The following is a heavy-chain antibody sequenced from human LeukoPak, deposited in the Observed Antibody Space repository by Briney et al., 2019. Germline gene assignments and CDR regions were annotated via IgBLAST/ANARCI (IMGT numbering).Heavy chain of an antibody. V-gene: IGHV6-1*01. CDR2: TYYRSKWYN. D-gene: IGHD2-15*01. Sequence: SQTLSLTCAISGDSVSSNSAAWNWIRQSPSRGLEWLGRTYYRSKWYNDYAVSVKSRITTNPDTSKNQFSLQLNSVTPEDTAVYYCARDEGYCSGGSCYNWFDPWGQGTLVTVSS. CDR1: GDSVSSNSAA. CDR3: ARDEGYCSGGSCYNWFDP. J-gene: IGHJ5*02.